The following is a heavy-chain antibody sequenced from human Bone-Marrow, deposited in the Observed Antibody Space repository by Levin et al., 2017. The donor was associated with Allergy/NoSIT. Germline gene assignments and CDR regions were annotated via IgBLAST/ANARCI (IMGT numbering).Heavy chain of an antibody. J-gene: IGHJ4*02. V-gene: IGHV4-31*03. Sequence: SETLSLTCTVSGGSISSGGYYWSWIRQHPGKGLEWIGYIYYSGSTYYNPSLKSRVTISVDTSKNQFSLKLSSVTAADTAVYYCAREVAATVFDYWGQGTLVTVSS. CDR3: AREVAATVFDY. D-gene: IGHD2-15*01. CDR1: GGSISSGGYY. CDR2: IYYSGST.